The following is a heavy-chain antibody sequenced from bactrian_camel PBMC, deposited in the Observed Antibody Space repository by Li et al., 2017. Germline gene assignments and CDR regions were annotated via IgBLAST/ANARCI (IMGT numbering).Heavy chain of an antibody. CDR1: EPAFSRRC. V-gene: IGHV3S53*01. D-gene: IGHD8*01. CDR3: AADLLLMRPLEASEYKY. CDR2: LDTDGSP. Sequence: HVQLVESGGGSVQAGGSLRLSCASSEPAFSRRCMGWFRQAPGKEREGVATLDTDGSPTYADSVQGRFTISLDNTKNTLNLQMNSLKPEDTLIYYCAADLLLMRPLEASEYKYWGQGTQVTVS. J-gene: IGHJ4*01.